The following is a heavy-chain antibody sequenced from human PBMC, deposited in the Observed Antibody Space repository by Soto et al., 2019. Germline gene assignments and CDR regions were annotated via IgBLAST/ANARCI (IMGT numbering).Heavy chain of an antibody. V-gene: IGHV4-31*03. CDR2: IYYSGST. J-gene: IGHJ6*03. D-gene: IGHD2-8*01. CDR1: GGSISSGGYY. CDR3: ARVRGMYGPRVYCYYMDV. Sequence: TLALTCTVSGGSISSGGYYWSWIRQHPGKGLEWIGYIYYSGSTYYNSSIKSRVTISVDTSKNQFSLKLSSLTAAATAVYYCARVRGMYGPRVYCYYMDVWGKGPTVTVCS.